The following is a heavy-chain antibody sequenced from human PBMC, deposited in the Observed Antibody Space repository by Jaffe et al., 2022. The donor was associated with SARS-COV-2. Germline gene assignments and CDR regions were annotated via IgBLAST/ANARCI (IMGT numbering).Heavy chain of an antibody. CDR2: ISGSGGST. CDR3: AKDITTAKYYDYVWGSYRYATQSFYYYGMDV. J-gene: IGHJ6*02. CDR1: GFTFSSYA. Sequence: EVQLLESGGGLVQPGGSLRLSCAASGFTFSSYAMSWVRQAPGKGLEWVSAISGSGGSTYYADSVKGRFTISRDNSKNTLYLQMNSLRAEDTAVYYCAKDITTAKYYDYVWGSYRYATQSFYYYGMDVWGQGTTVTVSS. V-gene: IGHV3-23*01. D-gene: IGHD3-16*02.